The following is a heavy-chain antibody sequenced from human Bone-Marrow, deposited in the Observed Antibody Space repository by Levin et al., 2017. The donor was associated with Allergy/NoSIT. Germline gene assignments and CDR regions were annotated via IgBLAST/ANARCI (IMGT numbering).Heavy chain of an antibody. D-gene: IGHD4/OR15-4a*01. CDR2: IYPADSDT. Sequence: KVSCKSSGYSFINYWIGWVRQMPGKGLEWMGIIYPADSDTRYSPSFQGQVTISADKSISTAYLQWNSLKASDTAMYYCARPPASANYVGFDYWGQGTLVTVSS. J-gene: IGHJ4*02. V-gene: IGHV5-51*01. CDR3: ARPPASANYVGFDY. CDR1: GYSFINYW.